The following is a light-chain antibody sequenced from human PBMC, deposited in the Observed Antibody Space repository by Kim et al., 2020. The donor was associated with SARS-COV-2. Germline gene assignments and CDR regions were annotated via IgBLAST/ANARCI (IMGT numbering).Light chain of an antibody. Sequence: SYELTQQPSVSVAPGKTARSTCGGNNIVGKSVHWYQQKPGQAPVLVIYYDSDRPSGIPERFSGSNSGNTATLTISRVEAGDEADYYCQVWDSSSDHPVFGGGTQLTVL. J-gene: IGLJ3*02. CDR2: YDS. CDR3: QVWDSSSDHPV. CDR1: NIVGKS. V-gene: IGLV3-21*04.